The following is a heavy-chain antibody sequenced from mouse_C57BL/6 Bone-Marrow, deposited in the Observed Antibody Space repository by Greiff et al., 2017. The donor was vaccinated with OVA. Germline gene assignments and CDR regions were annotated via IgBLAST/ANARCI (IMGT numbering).Heavy chain of an antibody. D-gene: IGHD1-1*01. CDR2: IHPNSGST. CDR1: GYTFTSYW. V-gene: IGHV1-64*01. Sequence: QVQLQQPGAELVKPGASVKLSCKASGYTFTSYWMHWVKQRPGQGLEWIGMIHPNSGSTNYNEKFKSKATLTVDKSSSTAYMQLSSLTSEDSAVYYCARQYGSSPSYWFFDVWGTGTTVTVSS. J-gene: IGHJ1*03. CDR3: ARQYGSSPSYWFFDV.